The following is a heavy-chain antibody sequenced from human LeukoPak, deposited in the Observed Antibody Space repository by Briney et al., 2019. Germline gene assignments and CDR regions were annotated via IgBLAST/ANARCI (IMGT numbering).Heavy chain of an antibody. V-gene: IGHV3-48*01. CDR1: GFTFSSYN. CDR2: ISYTSRAR. J-gene: IGHJ4*02. CDR3: ARAYCSSTSCFG. Sequence: GGSLRLSCAASGFTFSSYNMNWARQAPGKGLEWVSSISYTSRARYYADSVKGRFTISRDNVKNSLYLQMDSLRAEDTAVYYCARAYCSSTSCFGWGQGTLVTVSS. D-gene: IGHD2-2*01.